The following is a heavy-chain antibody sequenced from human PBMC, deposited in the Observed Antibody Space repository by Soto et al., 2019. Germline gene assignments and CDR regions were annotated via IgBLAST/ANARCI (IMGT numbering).Heavy chain of an antibody. J-gene: IGHJ6*02. V-gene: IGHV4-59*01. D-gene: IGHD2-15*01. CDR1: GGSISRYY. Sequence: PSETLSLTCTVSGGSISRYYWSWIRQPPGKGLEWIGYMYNTGSTIYNPSLESRVTISVDTSKNQFSLQLNSVTAADTAVYYCAKGARSGPPYYYGMDVWGQGTTVTVSS. CDR2: MYNTGST. CDR3: AKGARSGPPYYYGMDV.